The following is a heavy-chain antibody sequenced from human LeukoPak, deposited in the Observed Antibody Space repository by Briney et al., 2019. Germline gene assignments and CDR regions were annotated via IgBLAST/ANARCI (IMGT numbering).Heavy chain of an antibody. CDR1: GFIFGDYA. CDR3: TRGRGYSYGYGDY. V-gene: IGHV3-49*04. D-gene: IGHD5-18*01. J-gene: IGHJ4*02. CDR2: IRSNAYGGTT. Sequence: GGSLRLSCTPSGFIFGDYAMSWVRQAPGKGLEWVGLIRSNAYGGTTEYAASVKGRFTISRDDSKSAAYLQMNSLKTEDTAVYYCTRGRGYSYGYGDYWGQGTLVTVSS.